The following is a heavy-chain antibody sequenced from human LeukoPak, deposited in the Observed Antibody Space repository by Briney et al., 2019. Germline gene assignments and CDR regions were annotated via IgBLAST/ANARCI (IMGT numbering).Heavy chain of an antibody. V-gene: IGHV3-23*01. D-gene: IGHD1-20*01. CDR3: AKEGRPQPGLMYNYYGMDV. CDR2: ITGDGRT. J-gene: IGHJ6*02. Sequence: AGGSLRLSCAASGITLNGYVMSWVRQAPGKGLEWVSIITGDGRTSYADSVRGRLTISRDTSKNTLYLQLSSLRAEDTAVYYCAKEGRPQPGLMYNYYGMDVWGQGTTVTVSS. CDR1: GITLNGYV.